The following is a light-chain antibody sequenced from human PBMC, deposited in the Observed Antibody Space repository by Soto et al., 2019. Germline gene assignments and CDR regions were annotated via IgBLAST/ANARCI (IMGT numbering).Light chain of an antibody. CDR3: QQYNNWPPWT. J-gene: IGKJ1*01. V-gene: IGKV3-20*01. CDR1: QSVTSDY. CDR2: GAS. Sequence: EIVLTQSPGTLSLSPGDRATLSCRASQSVTSDYLAWYQQKPGQAPRLLIYGASIRATGIPDRFSGSGSGTDFTLTISRLEPEDFAVYYCQQYNNWPPWTFGQGTKVEIK.